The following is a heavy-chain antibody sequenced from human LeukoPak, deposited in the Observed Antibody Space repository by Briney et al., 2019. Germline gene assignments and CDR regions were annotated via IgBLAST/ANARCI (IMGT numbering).Heavy chain of an antibody. V-gene: IGHV4-31*03. CDR2: IYYSGST. J-gene: IGHJ4*02. CDR1: GGSISSGGYY. Sequence: SQTLSLTCTVSGGSISSGGYYWSWIRQHPGKGLEWIGYIYYSGSTYYNPSLKSRVTISVDTSKNQFSLKLSSVTAADTAVYYCARGGDGFYDSRGYYYTWGQGTLGTVSS. D-gene: IGHD3-22*01. CDR3: ARGGDGFYDSRGYYYT.